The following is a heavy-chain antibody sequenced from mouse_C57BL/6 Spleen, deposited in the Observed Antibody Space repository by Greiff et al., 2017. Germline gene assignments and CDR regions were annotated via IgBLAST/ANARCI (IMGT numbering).Heavy chain of an antibody. J-gene: IGHJ4*01. CDR2: IRNKANNHAT. CDR3: TRVRDGTDAMDY. CDR1: GFTFSDAW. D-gene: IGHD4-1*01. V-gene: IGHV6-6*01. Sequence: LQQSGGGLVQPGGSMKLSCAASGFTFSDAWMDWVRQSPEKGLEWVAEIRNKANNHATYYAESVKGRFTISRDDSKSSVYLQMNSLRAEDTGIYYCTRVRDGTDAMDYWGQGTSVTVSS.